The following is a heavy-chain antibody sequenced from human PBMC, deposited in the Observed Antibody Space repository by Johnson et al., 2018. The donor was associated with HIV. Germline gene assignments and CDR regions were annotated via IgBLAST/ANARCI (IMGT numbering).Heavy chain of an antibody. V-gene: IGHV3-43*01. D-gene: IGHD7-27*01. CDR3: AKGGLGILDAFDF. CDR2: ISWDGGST. J-gene: IGHJ3*01. CDR1: GFTFDDYS. Sequence: LVESGGVVVQPGGSLRLSCAASGFTFDDYSMQWVRQPPGKGLEWVSLISWDGGSTYYADSVKGRFTISRDNSKNSLYLQMSSLRTEDTALYYCAKGGLGILDAFDFWVQGTMVTVSS.